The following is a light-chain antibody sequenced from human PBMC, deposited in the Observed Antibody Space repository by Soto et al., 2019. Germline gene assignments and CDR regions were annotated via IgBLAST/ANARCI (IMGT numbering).Light chain of an antibody. V-gene: IGKV1-6*01. CDR2: AAS. CDR3: LQDYDYPRT. CDR1: QGIRTE. Sequence: AIQMTQSPSSLSASVGDGVTITCRARQGIRTELSWFQQRPGNAPTLLISAASRLQSGVPSRFSGRGSGTDFTLTISSLQPEDFATYYCLQDYDYPRTFGQGTKVEIK. J-gene: IGKJ1*01.